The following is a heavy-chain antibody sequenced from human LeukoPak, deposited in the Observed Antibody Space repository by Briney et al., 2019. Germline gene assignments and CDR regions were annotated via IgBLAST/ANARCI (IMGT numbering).Heavy chain of an antibody. Sequence: GGSLRLSCAASGFTVSSNYMSWVRQAPGKGLEWVSVIYSGGCTYYADSVKGRFTISRDNSKNTLYLQMNSLRAEDTAVYYCARSTIPYSSSWYHFDYSGQGTLVTVSS. V-gene: IGHV3-66*01. CDR2: IYSGGCT. J-gene: IGHJ4*02. CDR3: ARSTIPYSSSWYHFDY. D-gene: IGHD6-13*01. CDR1: GFTVSSNY.